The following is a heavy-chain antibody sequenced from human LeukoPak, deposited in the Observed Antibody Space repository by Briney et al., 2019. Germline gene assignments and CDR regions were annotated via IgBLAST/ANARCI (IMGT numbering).Heavy chain of an antibody. Sequence: PGASLRLSCAASGFTFSSYAMRWVRQAPGKGLEWVSAISGSGGSKYYADSVKGRFTISRDNSKNTLYLQMNSLRAEDTAVYYCANGRVTMIVSWGQGTPVTVSS. J-gene: IGHJ4*02. D-gene: IGHD3-22*01. CDR3: ANGRVTMIVS. CDR1: GFTFSSYA. CDR2: ISGSGGSK. V-gene: IGHV3-23*01.